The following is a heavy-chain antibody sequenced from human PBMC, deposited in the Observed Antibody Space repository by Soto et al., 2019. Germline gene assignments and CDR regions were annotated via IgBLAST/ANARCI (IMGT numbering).Heavy chain of an antibody. CDR2: INAGNGNT. D-gene: IGHD3-22*01. Sequence: QVQLVQSGAEVKKPGASVKVSCKASGYTFTSYAMHWVRQAPGQRLEWMGWINAGNGNTKYSQKFRGRVTITRDTSASTAYMELSSLRSEDTAVYYCARSATYYYDSSGYYEEGYFDYWGQGTLVTVSS. CDR1: GYTFTSYA. V-gene: IGHV1-3*01. CDR3: ARSATYYYDSSGYYEEGYFDY. J-gene: IGHJ4*02.